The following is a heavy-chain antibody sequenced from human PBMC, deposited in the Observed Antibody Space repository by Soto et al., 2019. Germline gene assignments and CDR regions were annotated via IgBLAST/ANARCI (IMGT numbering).Heavy chain of an antibody. CDR1: GGTFRNYP. V-gene: IGHV1-69*02. CDR3: ARGPLVVLNYFES. Sequence: QVQVVQSGTEVKKPGSSVKVSCKASGGTFRNYPINWVRQAPGQGLEWMGSIFPLTDIPDYAQNFQARLTISADKSTSTAYMEVSSLTSDDTAMYFCARGPLVVLNYFESWGQGTLVTVSS. J-gene: IGHJ4*02. CDR2: IFPLTDIP.